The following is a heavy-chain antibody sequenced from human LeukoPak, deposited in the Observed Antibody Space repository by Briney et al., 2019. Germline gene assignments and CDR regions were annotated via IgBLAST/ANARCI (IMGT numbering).Heavy chain of an antibody. J-gene: IGHJ3*02. Sequence: PGGSLRLSCAASGFTFSSYGMHWVRQAPGRGLEWVAVIWNDGSHKYYADSVKGRFTISRDNSKNTLYLQMNSLGAEDTAVYCCARLSGYEKGYVFDIWGQGTMVTVSS. V-gene: IGHV3-33*01. CDR3: ARLSGYEKGYVFDI. CDR2: IWNDGSHK. D-gene: IGHD5-12*01. CDR1: GFTFSSYG.